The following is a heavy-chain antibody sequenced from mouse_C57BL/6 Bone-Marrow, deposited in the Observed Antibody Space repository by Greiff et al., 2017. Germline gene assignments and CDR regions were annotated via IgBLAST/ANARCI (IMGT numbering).Heavy chain of an antibody. V-gene: IGHV1-66*01. D-gene: IGHD4-1*01. CDR2: IYPGSGNT. CDR1: GYSFTSYY. J-gene: IGHJ2*01. CDR3: ASANWNY. Sequence: VKLVESGPELVKPGASVKISCKASGYSFTSYYIHWVKQRPGQGLEWIGWIYPGSGNTKYNEKFKGKAKLTADTSSSTAYMQLSSLTSEDSAVYYCASANWNYWGQGTTLTVSS.